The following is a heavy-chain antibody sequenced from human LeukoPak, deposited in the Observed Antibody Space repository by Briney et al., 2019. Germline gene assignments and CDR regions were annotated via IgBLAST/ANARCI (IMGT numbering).Heavy chain of an antibody. CDR3: ARGRTGTFDY. CDR1: GFTFSNYA. D-gene: IGHD1/OR15-1a*01. Sequence: GGSLRLSCAVSGFTFSNYAMHWVRQAPGKGLEWVAVISYDGSDKYSADSVKGRFTISRDNSKNTLYLQMNSLRGEDTAVYYCARGRTGTFDYWGQGTLVTVSS. CDR2: ISYDGSDK. V-gene: IGHV3-30*04. J-gene: IGHJ4*02.